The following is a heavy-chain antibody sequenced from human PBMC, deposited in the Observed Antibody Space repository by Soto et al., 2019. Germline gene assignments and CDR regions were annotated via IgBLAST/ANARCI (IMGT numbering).Heavy chain of an antibody. D-gene: IGHD2-21*02. CDR1: GGSISSGDYY. CDR3: ARDLWGYCGTDCYPLDV. CDR2: LYNAGST. J-gene: IGHJ6*02. Sequence: SETLSLTCTVSGGSISSGDYYWSWIRQPPGKGLEWIGYLYNAGSTIYNPSLKSRVTISVDMSQNQFSLNLNYVTAADTAVYYCARDLWGYCGTDCYPLDVWGQGTTVTVSS. V-gene: IGHV4-61*08.